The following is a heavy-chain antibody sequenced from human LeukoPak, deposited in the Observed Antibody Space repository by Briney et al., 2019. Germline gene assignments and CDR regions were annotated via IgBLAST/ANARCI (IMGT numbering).Heavy chain of an antibody. J-gene: IGHJ4*02. CDR1: GFTFSSYA. V-gene: IGHV3-23*01. D-gene: IGHD6-6*01. CDR2: FGHNGDIT. CDR3: AKHPRLVRYFDS. Sequence: GGSLRLSCAASGFTFSSYAMSWVRQAPGKGLEWVSGFGHNGDITYSDSVKGRFTISRDNSKNTLFLQLSSLRADDTAVYFCAKHPRLVRYFDSWGQGTLVTVSS.